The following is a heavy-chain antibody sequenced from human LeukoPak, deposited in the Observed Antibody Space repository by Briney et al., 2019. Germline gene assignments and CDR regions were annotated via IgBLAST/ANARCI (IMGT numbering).Heavy chain of an antibody. V-gene: IGHV4-59*08. J-gene: IGHJ3*02. D-gene: IGHD5-18*01. Sequence: SETLSLTCVVSGGSINNYYWSWIRQPPGKGLEWIAYIHSNGNTNYNPSFKSRVTVSADTSKNQLSLRLTSVAAADTAIYYCARQPSATAAFDIWGQGTMVIVSS. CDR2: IHSNGNT. CDR3: ARQPSATAAFDI. CDR1: GGSINNYY.